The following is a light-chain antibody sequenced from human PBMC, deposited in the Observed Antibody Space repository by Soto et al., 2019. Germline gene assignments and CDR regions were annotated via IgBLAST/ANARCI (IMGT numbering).Light chain of an antibody. CDR2: EVS. V-gene: IGLV2-23*02. J-gene: IGLJ1*01. CDR3: CSYAGSSTYV. Sequence: QSVLTQPASVSGSPGQSITISCTGTSSDVGSYNLVSWYQQHPAKAPKVMIYEVSKRPSGVPNRFSGSKSGSTASLTISGLQAEDEADYYCCSYAGSSTYVFGPGTKVTV. CDR1: SSDVGSYNL.